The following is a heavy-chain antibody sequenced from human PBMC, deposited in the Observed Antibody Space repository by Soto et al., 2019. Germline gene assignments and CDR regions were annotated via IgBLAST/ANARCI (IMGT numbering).Heavy chain of an antibody. Sequence: GGSLRLSCSASGFTFIIYGMHWVRQAPGKGLEYVSSISTNGGSTDYADSVKGRFTISRDNSKNTVYLQMSSLRVEDTAVYYCVKGEYYYDSSGYYPFDYWGQGTLVTVSS. CDR2: ISTNGGST. V-gene: IGHV3-64D*06. CDR3: VKGEYYYDSSGYYPFDY. J-gene: IGHJ4*02. CDR1: GFTFIIYG. D-gene: IGHD3-22*01.